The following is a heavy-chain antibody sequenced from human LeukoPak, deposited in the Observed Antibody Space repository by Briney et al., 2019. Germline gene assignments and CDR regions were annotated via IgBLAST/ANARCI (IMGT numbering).Heavy chain of an antibody. J-gene: IGHJ4*02. D-gene: IGHD2-2*01. V-gene: IGHV4-34*01. CDR1: GGSFSGYY. Sequence: SETLSLTCAVYGGSFSGYYWSWIRQPPGKGLEWIGEINHSGSTNYNPSLKSRVTISVDTSKNKFSLKLSSMTAADTAVYYCARGGIVVVPAAPRHFDYWGQGTLVTVSS. CDR3: ARGGIVVVPAAPRHFDY. CDR2: INHSGST.